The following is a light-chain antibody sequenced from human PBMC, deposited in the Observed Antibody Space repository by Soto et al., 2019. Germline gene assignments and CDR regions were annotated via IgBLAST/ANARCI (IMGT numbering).Light chain of an antibody. CDR3: ATCDDSRSAQGV. Sequence: QSVLTQPPSASGAPGLWVTISCSGSISNTGSNAVNWYQHLPGTAPRLLIYSQNQRPSGVPDRFSGSKSGTSASLAISGLQSEDETDYYCATCDDSRSAQGVFGTGTKVTVL. J-gene: IGLJ1*01. CDR2: SQN. V-gene: IGLV1-44*01. CDR1: ISNTGSNA.